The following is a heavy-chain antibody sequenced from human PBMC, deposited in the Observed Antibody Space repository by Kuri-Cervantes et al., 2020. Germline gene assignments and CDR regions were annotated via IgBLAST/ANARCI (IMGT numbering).Heavy chain of an antibody. J-gene: IGHJ6*02. Sequence: GGSLRLSCAASGFTFSSYAMHWVRQAPGKGLEWVAVISYDGSNKYYADSAKGRFTISRDNSKNTLYLQMNSLRAEDTAVYYCARGVGGIAGVRRWMDVWGQGTTVTVSS. CDR1: GFTFSSYA. CDR3: ARGVGGIAGVRRWMDV. CDR2: ISYDGSNK. V-gene: IGHV3-30-3*01. D-gene: IGHD6-13*01.